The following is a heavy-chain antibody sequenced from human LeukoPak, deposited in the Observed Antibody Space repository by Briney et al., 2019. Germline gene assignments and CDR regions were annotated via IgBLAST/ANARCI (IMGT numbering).Heavy chain of an antibody. J-gene: IGHJ4*02. D-gene: IGHD6-6*01. Sequence: SETLSLTCAVYGGSFSGYYWSWIRQPPGKGLEWIGEINHSGSTNYNPSLKSRVTISVDTSKNQFSLKLSSVTAADTAVYYCARSPYSSSSREFDYWGQGTLVTVSS. V-gene: IGHV4-34*01. CDR1: GGSFSGYY. CDR2: INHSGST. CDR3: ARSPYSSSSREFDY.